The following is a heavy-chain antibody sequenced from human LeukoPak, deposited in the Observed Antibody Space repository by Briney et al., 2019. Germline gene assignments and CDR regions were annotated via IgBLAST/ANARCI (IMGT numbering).Heavy chain of an antibody. V-gene: IGHV4-59*11. D-gene: IGHD3-16*01. CDR3: TRDRNGGDHYYMDV. CDR2: ISYSGTT. J-gene: IGHJ6*03. Sequence: SETLSLTSTVSSGSIRSQHWSWIRHPPGKGLEWIGFISYSGTTYYNPSLETRVTISRDTSRNQFSLKLSYVTAAHTAFYYCTRDRNGGDHYYMDVWGKGTTVTVSS. CDR1: SGSIRSQH.